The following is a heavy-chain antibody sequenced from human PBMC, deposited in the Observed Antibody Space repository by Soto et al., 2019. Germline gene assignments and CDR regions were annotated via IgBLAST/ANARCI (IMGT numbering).Heavy chain of an antibody. CDR2: IYPGDSDT. CDR1: GYSFTSYW. CDR3: ARLEYCSGGSCYSDYYYGMDV. V-gene: IGHV5-51*01. J-gene: IGHJ6*02. D-gene: IGHD2-15*01. Sequence: GESLKISCKGSGYSFTSYWIGWVRQMPGKGLEWMGIIYPGDSDTRYSPSFQGQVTISADKSISTAYLQWSSLKASGTAMYYCARLEYCSGGSCYSDYYYGMDVWGQGTTVTVSS.